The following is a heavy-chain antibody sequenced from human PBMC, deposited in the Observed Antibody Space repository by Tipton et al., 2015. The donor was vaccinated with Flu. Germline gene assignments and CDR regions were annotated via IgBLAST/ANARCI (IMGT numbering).Heavy chain of an antibody. Sequence: SLRLSCTASGITFSSYAMSWVRQAPGKGLEWVSSIVRSGINTYYADSVKGRFTVSRDNSKNTLYLQMNSLRAEDTAVYYCAKNAGYCSSISCYRPFDYWGQGILVTVSS. J-gene: IGHJ4*02. CDR2: IVRSGINT. CDR3: AKNAGYCSSISCYRPFDY. V-gene: IGHV3-23*01. CDR1: GITFSSYA. D-gene: IGHD2-2*01.